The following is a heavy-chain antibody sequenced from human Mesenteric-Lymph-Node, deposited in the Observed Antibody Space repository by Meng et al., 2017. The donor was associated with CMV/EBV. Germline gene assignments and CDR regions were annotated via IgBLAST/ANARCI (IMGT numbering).Heavy chain of an antibody. CDR2: INHSGST. V-gene: IGHV4-39*07. D-gene: IGHD3-3*01. CDR3: ASNTIFGVPNYYGMDV. CDR1: GASISSGDYY. Sequence: SQTLSLTGTVSGASISSGDYYWSWIRQSPGKGLEWIGEINHSGSTNYNPSLKSRVTISVDTSKNQFSLKLSSVTAADTAVYYCASNTIFGVPNYYGMDVWGQGTTVTVSS. J-gene: IGHJ6*02.